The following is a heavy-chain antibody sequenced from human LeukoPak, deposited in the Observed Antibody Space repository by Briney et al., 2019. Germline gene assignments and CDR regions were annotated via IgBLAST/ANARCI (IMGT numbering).Heavy chain of an antibody. CDR1: GGSISSHY. Sequence: PSETLSLTCTVSGGSISSHYWSWIRQPPGKGLEWIGYIYYSGSTNYNPSLKSRVTISVDTSKNQFSLKLSSVTAADTAVYYCARENSPNNYGGKIFDYWGQGTLVTVSS. CDR3: ARENSPNNYGGKIFDY. CDR2: IYYSGST. J-gene: IGHJ4*02. V-gene: IGHV4-59*11. D-gene: IGHD4-23*01.